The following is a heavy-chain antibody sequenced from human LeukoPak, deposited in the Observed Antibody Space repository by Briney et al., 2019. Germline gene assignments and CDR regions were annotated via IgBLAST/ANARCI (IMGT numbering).Heavy chain of an antibody. Sequence: ASVKVSCKASGYTFTSYGISWVRQAPGQGLEWMGWISAYNGNTNQAQKLQGRVTMTTDTSTSTAYMELRSLRSDDTAVYYCARKRITMVRGVLSPSWFDPWGQGTLVTVSS. D-gene: IGHD3-10*01. CDR3: ARKRITMVRGVLSPSWFDP. J-gene: IGHJ5*02. CDR2: ISAYNGNT. V-gene: IGHV1-18*01. CDR1: GYTFTSYG.